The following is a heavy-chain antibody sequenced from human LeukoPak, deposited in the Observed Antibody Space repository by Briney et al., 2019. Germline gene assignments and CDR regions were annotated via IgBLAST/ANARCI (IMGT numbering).Heavy chain of an antibody. CDR2: IYHSGST. J-gene: IGHJ5*02. Sequence: SETLSLTCAVSGGSISSGGYSWSWIRQPPGKGLEWIGYIYHSGSTYYNPSLKSRVTISVDRSKNQFSLKLSSVTAADTAVYYCARDVAYYYGSGTWFDPWGQGTLVTVPS. CDR1: GGSISSGGYS. D-gene: IGHD3-10*01. CDR3: ARDVAYYYGSGTWFDP. V-gene: IGHV4-30-2*01.